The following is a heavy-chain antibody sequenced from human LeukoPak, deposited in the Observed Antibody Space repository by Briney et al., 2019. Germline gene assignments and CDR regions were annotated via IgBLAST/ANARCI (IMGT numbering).Heavy chain of an antibody. V-gene: IGHV3-23*01. J-gene: IGHJ4*02. CDR1: GFTFSSSA. Sequence: GGSLRLSCAASGFTFSSSAMSWVRQVPGKGLEWVSGISASGGSTYYADSVKGRFTISRDNSKNTLYLQMNSLRAEDTAVYYCAKVHAYSSGWYPTFFDYWGQGTLVTVSS. CDR3: AKVHAYSSGWYPTFFDY. CDR2: ISASGGST. D-gene: IGHD6-19*01.